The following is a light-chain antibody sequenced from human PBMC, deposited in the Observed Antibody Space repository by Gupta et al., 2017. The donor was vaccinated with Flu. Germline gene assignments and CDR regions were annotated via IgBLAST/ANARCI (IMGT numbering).Light chain of an antibody. V-gene: IGLV1-44*01. Sequence: QSVLTQPPSASGTPGQRVTISCSGSSSNSGSNTVNWYQQLPGKDPKLLIYSNKQRPSGVPDRFSGAKSCTSASLETSGRQSEDEAEEYWAESDDSMEGPAGFGGGTKMTVL. J-gene: IGLJ2*01. CDR2: SNK. CDR1: SSNSGSNT. CDR3: AESDDSMEGPAG.